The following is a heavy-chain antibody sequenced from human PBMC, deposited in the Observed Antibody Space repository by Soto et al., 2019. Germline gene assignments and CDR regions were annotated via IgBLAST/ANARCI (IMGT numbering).Heavy chain of an antibody. Sequence: QVQLQESGPGLVKPSQTLSLTCTVSGGSISSGGYYWSWIRQHPGKGLEWIGYIYYSGSTYYNPSLKSRFTRSVDTSKNQFSLKLSSVTAADTAVYYCARGGAMVRGIDYYYYGMDVWGQGTTVTVSS. V-gene: IGHV4-31*03. CDR1: GGSISSGGYY. CDR3: ARGGAMVRGIDYYYYGMDV. CDR2: IYYSGST. D-gene: IGHD3-10*01. J-gene: IGHJ6*02.